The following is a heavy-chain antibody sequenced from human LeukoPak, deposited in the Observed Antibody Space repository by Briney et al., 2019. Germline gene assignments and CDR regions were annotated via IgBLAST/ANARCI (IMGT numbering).Heavy chain of an antibody. J-gene: IGHJ4*02. Sequence: PGGSLGLSCAASGFTFSSYAMSWVRQAPGKGLEWVSAISGSGGSTYYADSVKGRFTISRDNSKNTLYLQMNSLRAEDTAVYYCAKDPKPVRYQYFDYWGQGTLVTVSS. V-gene: IGHV3-23*01. D-gene: IGHD2-2*01. CDR3: AKDPKPVRYQYFDY. CDR1: GFTFSSYA. CDR2: ISGSGGST.